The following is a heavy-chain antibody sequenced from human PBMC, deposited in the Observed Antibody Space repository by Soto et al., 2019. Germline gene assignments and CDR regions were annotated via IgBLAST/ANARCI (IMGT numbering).Heavy chain of an antibody. Sequence: EVQLLESGGDLVQPGGSLRLSCAASGFTFSSYAMTWVRQAPGKGLEWVAAISDTGVNTYYADSVKGRFTISRDNSKNPLHLQMNSLRAEDTALYYCAKDAGSFDYWGQGTLVTVSS. CDR3: AKDAGSFDY. J-gene: IGHJ4*02. CDR2: ISDTGVNT. CDR1: GFTFSSYA. V-gene: IGHV3-23*01.